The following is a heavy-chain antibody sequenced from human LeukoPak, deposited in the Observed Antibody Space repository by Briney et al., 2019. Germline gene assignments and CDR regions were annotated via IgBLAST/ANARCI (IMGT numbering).Heavy chain of an antibody. D-gene: IGHD3-22*01. CDR3: AICRKFYSDSSGYCNYFDY. CDR2: ICDSGRT. J-gene: IGHJ4*02. Sequence: PSETQSLTCSVSGSSISSSSEYWVWIRPPPGMGLVWIGSICDSGRTYYNLSLKSRVTMSVDTSKNQFSLKLSSVTAADTAVYYCAICRKFYSDSSGYCNYFDYWGQGTLVTVSS. CDR1: GSSISSSSEY. V-gene: IGHV4-39*01.